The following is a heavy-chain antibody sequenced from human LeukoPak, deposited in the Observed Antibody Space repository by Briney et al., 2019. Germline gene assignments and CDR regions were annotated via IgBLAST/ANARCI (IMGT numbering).Heavy chain of an antibody. J-gene: IGHJ4*02. CDR1: GYTFTSYG. D-gene: IGHD3-22*01. CDR3: ARALHYYDSSGGFDY. V-gene: IGHV1-2*02. Sequence: ASVKVSCKASGYTFTSYGISWVRQAPGQGLEWMGWINPNSGGTNYAQKFQGRVTMTRDTSISTAYMELSRLRSDDTAVYYCARALHYYDSSGGFDYWGQGTLVTVSS. CDR2: INPNSGGT.